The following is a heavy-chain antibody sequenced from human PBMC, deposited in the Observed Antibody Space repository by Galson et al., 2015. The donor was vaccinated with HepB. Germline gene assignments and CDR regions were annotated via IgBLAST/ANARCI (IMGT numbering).Heavy chain of an antibody. CDR1: GFGFDTHA. Sequence: SLRLSCAASGFGFDTHAMSWVRQAPGRGLEWIPGISGNGDSTFYADSVKGQFTVSRDNSNNMLYLQMNSLRAEDAGLYFCAKGYGLFDSWGQGILVTVSS. V-gene: IGHV3-23*01. CDR2: ISGNGDST. J-gene: IGHJ5*01. D-gene: IGHD5-18*01. CDR3: AKGYGLFDS.